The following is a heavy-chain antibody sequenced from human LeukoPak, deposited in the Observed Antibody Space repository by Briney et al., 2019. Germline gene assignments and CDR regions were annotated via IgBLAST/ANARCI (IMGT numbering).Heavy chain of an antibody. D-gene: IGHD5-12*01. CDR3: ARTVSGYYFNA. V-gene: IGHV4-59*01. Sequence: SETLSLTCTVSGGSTNSYYWSWIRQSPGKGLEWIGYVAYSGSTNYNRSHKSRVTISLDTSKNQFSLKLSSVTAADTAVYYCARTVSGYYFNAWGPGTLVTVSS. CDR2: VAYSGST. J-gene: IGHJ5*02. CDR1: GGSTNSYY.